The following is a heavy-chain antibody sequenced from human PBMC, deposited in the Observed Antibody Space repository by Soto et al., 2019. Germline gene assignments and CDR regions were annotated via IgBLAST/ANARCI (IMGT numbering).Heavy chain of an antibody. J-gene: IGHJ5*02. CDR2: IYYTGTT. V-gene: IGHV4-61*01. CDR1: GDSVTNSNYY. D-gene: IGHD2-15*01. Sequence: SETLSLTCTVSGDSVTNSNYYWSWIRQPPGKGLEWIGYIYYTGTTKYNPSLKSRVTISVDTSKNQFSLRLSSMTAADTALYYCARARKYCRDRTCWGHWFDPWGQGTLVTVSS. CDR3: ARARKYCRDRTCWGHWFDP.